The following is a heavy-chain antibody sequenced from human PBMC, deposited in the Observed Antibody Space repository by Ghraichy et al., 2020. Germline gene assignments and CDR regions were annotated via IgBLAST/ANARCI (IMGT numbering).Heavy chain of an antibody. D-gene: IGHD2-15*01. J-gene: IGHJ6*02. V-gene: IGHV3-21*01. CDR1: GFTFSSYS. CDR2: ISSSSSYI. Sequence: GGSLRLSCAASGFTFSSYSMNWVRQAPGKGLEWVSSISSSSSYIYYADSVKGRFTISRDNAKNSLYLQMNSLRAEDTAVYYCARDFCGGSCYSLKIDYYYYGMDVWGQGTTVTVSS. CDR3: ARDFCGGSCYSLKIDYYYYGMDV.